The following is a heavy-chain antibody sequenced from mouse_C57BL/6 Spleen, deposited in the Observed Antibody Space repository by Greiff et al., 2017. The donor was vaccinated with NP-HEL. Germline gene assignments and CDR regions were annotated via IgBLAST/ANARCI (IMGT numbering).Heavy chain of an antibody. CDR2: ISYDGSN. D-gene: IGHD1-1*01. CDR3: ARATVVPYGAY. Sequence: EVKLMESGPGLVKPSQSLSLTCSVTGYSITSGYYWNWIRQFPGNKLEWMGYISYDGSNNYNPSLKNRISITRDTSKNQFFLKLNSVTTEDTATYYCARATVVPYGAYWGQGTLVTVSA. J-gene: IGHJ3*01. CDR1: GYSITSGYY. V-gene: IGHV3-6*01.